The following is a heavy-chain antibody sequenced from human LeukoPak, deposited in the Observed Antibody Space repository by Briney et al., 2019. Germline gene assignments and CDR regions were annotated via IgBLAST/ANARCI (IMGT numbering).Heavy chain of an antibody. Sequence: GGSLRLSCAASGFTVSNNYMGWVRQAPGKGLEWVSTIKSGSDTYYADSVKGRFTISRDNSKNTLYLQMNSLRAEDTAVYYCAREPWGAKGAAWGMDVWGQGTTVTVSS. CDR2: IKSGSDT. CDR1: GFTVSNNY. CDR3: AREPWGAKGAAWGMDV. V-gene: IGHV3-53*01. J-gene: IGHJ6*02. D-gene: IGHD1-26*01.